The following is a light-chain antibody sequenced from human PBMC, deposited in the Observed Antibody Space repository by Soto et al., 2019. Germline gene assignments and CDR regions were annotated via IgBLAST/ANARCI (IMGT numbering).Light chain of an antibody. CDR3: GTRDSSLRRV. V-gene: IGLV1-51*02. CDR2: ENN. J-gene: IGLJ1*01. CDR1: SSNIGNNY. Sequence: QSVLTQPPSVSAAPGQKVTISCSGSSSNIGNNYVSWYQQLPGTAPKLLIYENNKRPSGIPDRFSGSKSGTSATLGITGLQTGDETDYYCGTRDSSLRRVFGTGTKVTVL.